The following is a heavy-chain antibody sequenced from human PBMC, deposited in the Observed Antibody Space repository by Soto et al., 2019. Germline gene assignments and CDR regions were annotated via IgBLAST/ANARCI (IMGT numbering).Heavy chain of an antibody. CDR2: ITPSGDNT. Sequence: GASVKVSWKASGYTFTSYYMHWVRQAPGQGLEWMGVITPSGDNTKYAQKFQGRVTMTRDKSTSTVYMELSSLRSEDTALYYCARSLNPHYFDYWGQGTLVTVSS. V-gene: IGHV1-46*03. CDR3: ARSLNPHYFDY. CDR1: GYTFTSYY. J-gene: IGHJ4*02.